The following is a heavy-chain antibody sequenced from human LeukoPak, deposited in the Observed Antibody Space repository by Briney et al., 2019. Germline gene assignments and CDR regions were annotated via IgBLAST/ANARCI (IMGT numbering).Heavy chain of an antibody. Sequence: GGSLRLSCAASGFTFSNYEMNWVRQAPGKGLEWVSYISSSGSTTYYADSVKGRFTISRDNAKNSLYLQMNSLRAEDTAVYYCARGYCSGGSCYFDYWGQGTMVTHSS. CDR2: ISSSGSTT. CDR3: ARGYCSGGSCYFDY. J-gene: IGHJ4*02. CDR1: GFTFSNYE. D-gene: IGHD2-15*01. V-gene: IGHV3-48*03.